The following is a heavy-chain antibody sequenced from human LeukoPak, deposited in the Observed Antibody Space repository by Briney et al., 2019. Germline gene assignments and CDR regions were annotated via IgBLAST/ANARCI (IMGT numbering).Heavy chain of an antibody. Sequence: GGSLRLSCAASGFTFSSYAMSWVRQAPGKGLEWFSAISGSGGSTYYADSVKGRFTISRDNSKNTLYLQMNSLRAEDTAVYYCAKEESLYYYDSSGYPNWGQGTLVTVSS. CDR2: ISGSGGST. V-gene: IGHV3-23*01. CDR1: GFTFSSYA. D-gene: IGHD3-22*01. J-gene: IGHJ4*02. CDR3: AKEESLYYYDSSGYPN.